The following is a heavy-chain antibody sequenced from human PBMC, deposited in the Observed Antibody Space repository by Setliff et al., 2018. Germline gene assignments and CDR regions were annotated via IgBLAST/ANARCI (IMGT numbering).Heavy chain of an antibody. CDR2: INPSGGST. Sequence: ASVKVSCKASGYTFTSYYMHWVRQAPGQGLEWMGIINPSGGSTSYAQKFQGRVTMTRDTSTSTVYMELSSLRSEDTAVYYCAGPFDVGPYPRPIDGLDLWGQGTRVTVSS. J-gene: IGHJ3*01. D-gene: IGHD3-9*01. V-gene: IGHV1-46*01. CDR3: AGPFDVGPYPRPIDGLDL. CDR1: GYTFTSYY.